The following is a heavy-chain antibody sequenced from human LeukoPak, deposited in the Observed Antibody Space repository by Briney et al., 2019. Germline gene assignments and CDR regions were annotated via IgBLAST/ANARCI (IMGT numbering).Heavy chain of an antibody. CDR2: IYYSGST. CDR1: GGSISSGGYY. D-gene: IGHD6-13*01. CDR3: ARDGTIAAAGFYYYYYMDV. Sequence: KPSQTLSLTCTVSGGSISSGGYYWSWIRQHPGKGLEWIGYIYYSGSTYYNPSLKSRVTISVDTSKNQFSLKLSSVTAADTAVYYCARDGTIAAAGFYYYYYMDVWGKGTTVTVSS. J-gene: IGHJ6*03. V-gene: IGHV4-31*03.